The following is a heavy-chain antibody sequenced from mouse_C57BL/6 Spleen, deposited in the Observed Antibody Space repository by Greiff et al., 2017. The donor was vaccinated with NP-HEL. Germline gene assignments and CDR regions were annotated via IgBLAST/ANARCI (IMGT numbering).Heavy chain of an antibody. CDR2: IYPGDGDT. J-gene: IGHJ1*03. CDR3: ARVEGYYYGSRGYFDV. V-gene: IGHV1-80*01. D-gene: IGHD1-1*01. CDR1: GYAFSSYW. Sequence: VQLQQSGAELVKPGASVKISCKASGYAFSSYWMNWVKQRPGKGLEWIGQIYPGDGDTNYNGKFKGKATLTADKSSSTAYMQLSSLTSEDSAVYFCARVEGYYYGSRGYFDVWGTGTTVTVSS.